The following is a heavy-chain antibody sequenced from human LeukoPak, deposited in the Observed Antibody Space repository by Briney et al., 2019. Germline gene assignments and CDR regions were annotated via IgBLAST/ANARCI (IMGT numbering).Heavy chain of an antibody. Sequence: GSLRLSCAASGFPFDDYIMHWVRQAPGKGLEWVSLITWDGGRTDYADSVKGRFTISRDNSKNSLYLQMNSLRTEDTALYYCAKDSSGYNSHYYYYMDVWGKGTTVTVSS. CDR2: ITWDGGRT. J-gene: IGHJ6*03. V-gene: IGHV3-43*01. D-gene: IGHD5-24*01. CDR1: GFPFDDYI. CDR3: AKDSSGYNSHYYYYMDV.